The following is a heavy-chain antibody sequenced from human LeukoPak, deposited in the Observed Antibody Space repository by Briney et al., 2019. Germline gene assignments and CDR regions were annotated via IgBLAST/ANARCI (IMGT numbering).Heavy chain of an antibody. CDR2: IYYSGST. CDR1: AGSISSYY. CDR3: ARKGRGGYYYYMDV. Sequence: PSETLSLTCTVPAGSISSYYWSWIRQPPGKGLEWIGYIYYSGSTNYNPSLKSRVTISVDTSKNQFSLKLSSVTAADTAVYYCARKGRGGYYYYMDVWGKGTTVTVSS. V-gene: IGHV4-59*01. J-gene: IGHJ6*03.